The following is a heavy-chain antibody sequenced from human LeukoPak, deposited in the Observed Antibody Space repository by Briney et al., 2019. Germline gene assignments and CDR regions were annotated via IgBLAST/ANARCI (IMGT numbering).Heavy chain of an antibody. CDR1: GGSISSSSYY. D-gene: IGHD3-10*01. CDR3: ASIWFGELGPYDY. Sequence: SETLSLTCTVSGGSISSSSYYWGWIRQPPGKGLEWIGSIYYSGSTYYNPSLKGRVTISVDTSKNQFSLKLSSVTAADTAVYYCASIWFGELGPYDYWGQGTLVTVSS. J-gene: IGHJ4*02. V-gene: IGHV4-39*01. CDR2: IYYSGST.